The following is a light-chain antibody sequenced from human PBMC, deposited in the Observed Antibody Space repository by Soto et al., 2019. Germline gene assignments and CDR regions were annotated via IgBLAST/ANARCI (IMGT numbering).Light chain of an antibody. J-gene: IGLJ2*01. V-gene: IGLV1-40*01. Sequence: QAVVTQPHSVSGAPGQRVTISCTGSSSNIGAGYDVHWYQQLPGTATKLLIYGNSNRPSGVPDRFSGSKSGTSASLAITGLQAEDEADYYCQSYDRSLRCSWVFGGGTKVTVL. CDR1: SSNIGAGYD. CDR3: QSYDRSLRCSWV. CDR2: GNS.